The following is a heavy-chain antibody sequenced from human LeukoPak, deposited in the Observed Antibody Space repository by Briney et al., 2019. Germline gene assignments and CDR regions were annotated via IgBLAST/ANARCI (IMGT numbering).Heavy chain of an antibody. D-gene: IGHD3-22*01. CDR2: SSNHGSDE. J-gene: IGHJ4*02. Sequence: PAGSLRLSCAASGFTFTSLPLHWVRQAPGKGLEWVAVSSNHGSDEYYADSVKGRFTVSSDNSKKTVYLQMDSLRAEDTAVYYCAMDYYDSNGYSRGWDYWGQGTLVTVSS. V-gene: IGHV3-30*04. CDR3: AMDYYDSNGYSRGWDY. CDR1: GFTFTSLP.